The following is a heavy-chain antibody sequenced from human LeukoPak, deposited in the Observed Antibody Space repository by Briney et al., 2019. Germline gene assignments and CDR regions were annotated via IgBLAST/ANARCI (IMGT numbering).Heavy chain of an antibody. CDR3: ARFIAAPYYFDY. Sequence: GGSLRLSCAASGFTFSSYSMNWVRQAPGKGLEWVSFISSSRRYIYYADSVEGRFTISRDNAKNSLYLQMNSLRAEDTAVYYCARFIAAPYYFDYWGRGTLVTVSS. V-gene: IGHV3-21*01. D-gene: IGHD6-13*01. J-gene: IGHJ4*02. CDR1: GFTFSSYS. CDR2: ISSSRRYI.